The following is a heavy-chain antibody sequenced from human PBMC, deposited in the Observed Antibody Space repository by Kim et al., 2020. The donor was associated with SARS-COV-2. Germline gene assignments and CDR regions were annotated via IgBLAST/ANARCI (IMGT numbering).Heavy chain of an antibody. J-gene: IGHJ3*02. D-gene: IGHD6-19*01. V-gene: IGHV3-7*03. CDR2: IKQDGIEK. CDR3: ARFFAITVPGGGGPDAFDI. Sequence: GGSLRLSCAASGFTFSNDWVTWVRQAPGKGLEWLANIKQDGIEKMFLDSVTSRFTISIDNAKSAVHLQMNSLRAEDTALSYCARFFAITVPGGGGPDAFDIWGQGTMVTVSS. CDR1: GFTFSNDW.